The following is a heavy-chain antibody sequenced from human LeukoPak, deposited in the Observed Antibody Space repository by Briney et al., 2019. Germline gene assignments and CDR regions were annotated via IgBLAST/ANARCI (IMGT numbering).Heavy chain of an antibody. V-gene: IGHV3-7*01. J-gene: IGHJ3*02. D-gene: IGHD3-10*01. CDR1: GFTFSNYW. CDR2: IKQDGGEK. Sequence: GGSLRLSCAVSGFTFSNYWMSWVRQAPGKGLEWVANIKQDGGEKFYVDSVKGRLTISRDNAKNSLFLQMNSLRAEDTAVYYCARGDYYDSGTSFIDAFDIWGQGTMVTVSS. CDR3: ARGDYYDSGTSFIDAFDI.